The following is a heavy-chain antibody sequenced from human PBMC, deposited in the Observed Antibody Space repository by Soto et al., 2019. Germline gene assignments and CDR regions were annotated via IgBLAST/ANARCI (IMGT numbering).Heavy chain of an antibody. CDR3: ARGYIAAAGTGWFDP. Sequence: PSETLSLTCAVYGGSFSGYYWSWIRQPPGKGLEWIGEINHSGSTNYNPSLKSRVTISVDTSKNQFSLKLSSVTAADTAVYYCARGYIAAAGTGWFDPWGQGTLVTVSS. V-gene: IGHV4-34*01. J-gene: IGHJ5*02. D-gene: IGHD6-13*01. CDR1: GGSFSGYY. CDR2: INHSGST.